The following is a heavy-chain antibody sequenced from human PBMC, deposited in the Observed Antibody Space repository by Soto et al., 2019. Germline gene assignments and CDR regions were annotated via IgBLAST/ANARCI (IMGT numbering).Heavy chain of an antibody. D-gene: IGHD3-10*01. CDR3: ARDLRGDYVYLDP. J-gene: IGHJ5*02. V-gene: IGHV1-2*02. CDR1: GYTFSGYY. CDR2: INPDSGAT. Sequence: GASVKVSCKASGYTFSGYYLHWLRQAPGQGLEWMGWINPDSGATNFAQKFQGRVTMTRDTSISTANMEVNRLRSDDTAVYFCARDLRGDYVYLDPWGQGTLVTVSS.